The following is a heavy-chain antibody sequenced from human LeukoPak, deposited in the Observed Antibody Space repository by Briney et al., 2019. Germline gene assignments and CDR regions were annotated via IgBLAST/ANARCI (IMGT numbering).Heavy chain of an antibody. J-gene: IGHJ4*02. Sequence: ASVKVSCEVSGYSLTEFCIHWVRQAPGKGLEWMGGSNPEDGEMIYAQRFQGRVIMTEDTSTETAYMELSSLRFEDTAVYYCTTPYIFTGSFDYWGQGSLVTVSS. V-gene: IGHV1-24*01. CDR3: TTPYIFTGSFDY. CDR2: SNPEDGEM. D-gene: IGHD1-14*01. CDR1: GYSLTEFC.